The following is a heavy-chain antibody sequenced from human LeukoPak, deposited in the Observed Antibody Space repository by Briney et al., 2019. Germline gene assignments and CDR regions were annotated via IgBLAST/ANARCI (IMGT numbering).Heavy chain of an antibody. CDR2: IKQDGREK. CDR1: GFTFSSYW. V-gene: IGHV3-7*03. CDR3: ARAFYGDYGDY. Sequence: TGGSLRLSCAASGFTFSSYWMSWVRQAPGKGLEWVANIKQDGREKSYVDSVKGRFTIPRDNAKNSLYLQMNSLRAEDTAVYYCARAFYGDYGDYWGQGTLVTVSS. D-gene: IGHD4-17*01. J-gene: IGHJ4*02.